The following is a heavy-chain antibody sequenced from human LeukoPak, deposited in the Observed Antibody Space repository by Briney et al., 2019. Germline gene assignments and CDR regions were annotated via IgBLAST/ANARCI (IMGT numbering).Heavy chain of an antibody. V-gene: IGHV4-59*08. D-gene: IGHD3-22*01. CDR1: GYSISSYY. CDR3: ARLNKTPTVYYYDSSGEIDS. Sequence: SETLSLTCTVSGYSISSYYWSWIRQPPGKGLEGIGYIYYSGSTNYNPSLKSRVTISVDTSKNQFSLKLSSVTAADTAVYYCARLNKTPTVYYYDSSGEIDSWGQGTLVTVSS. CDR2: IYYSGST. J-gene: IGHJ4*02.